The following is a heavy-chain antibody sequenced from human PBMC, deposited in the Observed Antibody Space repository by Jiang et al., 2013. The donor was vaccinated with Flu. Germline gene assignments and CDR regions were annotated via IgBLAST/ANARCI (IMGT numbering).Heavy chain of an antibody. CDR3: ARGYGDLDY. CDR1: GYTFTSYY. CDR2: XNPSGGST. Sequence: KVSCKASGYTFTSYYIHWVRQAPGQGLEWMGIXNPSGGSTSHAQKFQGRVTMTRDSSTSTVYMEVSSLRSDDTAVYYCARGYGDLDYWGQGTLATVSS. D-gene: IGHD4-17*01. V-gene: IGHV1-46*01. J-gene: IGHJ4*02.